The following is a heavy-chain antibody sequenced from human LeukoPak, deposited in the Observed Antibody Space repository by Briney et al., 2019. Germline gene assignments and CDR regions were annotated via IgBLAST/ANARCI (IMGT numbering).Heavy chain of an antibody. CDR2: IYPGDSDT. D-gene: IGHD2-15*01. V-gene: IGHV5-51*01. J-gene: IGHJ4*02. CDR3: ARPGYCSGGSCYNDY. Sequence: GESLKISCKGSGYSFTSYWIGWVRQMPGKGLELMGIIYPGDSDTRYSPSFQGQVPISADKSISTAYLQWSSLKASDTAMYYCARPGYCSGGSCYNDYWGQGTLVTVSS. CDR1: GYSFTSYW.